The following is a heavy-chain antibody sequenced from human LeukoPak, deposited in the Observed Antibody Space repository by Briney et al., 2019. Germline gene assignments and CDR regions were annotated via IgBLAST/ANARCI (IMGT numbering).Heavy chain of an antibody. J-gene: IGHJ5*02. CDR2: IYPSGKT. CDR1: GDFVSADYY. D-gene: IGHD4-17*01. Sequence: PSETLSLTCIVSGDFVSADYYWGWIRQPPGKGLEWIGSIYPSGKTSYNPSLKSRVTMSVDTSKNQFSLKLSSVTAADTAVYYCARGDRYDYGDRFDPWGQGTLVTVSS. V-gene: IGHV4-38-2*02. CDR3: ARGDRYDYGDRFDP.